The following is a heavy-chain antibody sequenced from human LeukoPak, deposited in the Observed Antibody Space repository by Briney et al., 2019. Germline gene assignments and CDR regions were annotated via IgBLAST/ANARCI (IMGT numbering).Heavy chain of an antibody. D-gene: IGHD5-12*01. CDR2: INHSGST. Sequence: PSETLSLTCAVYGESFSGYYWSWIRQTPGKGLEWIGEINHSGSTNYNPSLKSRFIISVDTSKNQFSLRMRSVTAADTAVYYCARARGTVAIDYWGQGTLVTVSS. CDR1: GESFSGYY. V-gene: IGHV4-34*01. J-gene: IGHJ4*02. CDR3: ARARGTVAIDY.